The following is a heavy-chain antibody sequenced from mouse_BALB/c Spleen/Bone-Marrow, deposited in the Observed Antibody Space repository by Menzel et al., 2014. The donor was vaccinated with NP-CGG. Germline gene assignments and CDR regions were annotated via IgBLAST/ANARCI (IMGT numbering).Heavy chain of an antibody. Sequence: QVQLQQPGAELVRSGASVKLSCKASGYTFTSYWINWVKQRPGQGLEWIGNIYPSDSYTNYNQKFKDKATLTVDQSSSTAYMQLSSPTSEDAAVYYCTRTGGYGYDWMAYWGQGTLVTVSA. D-gene: IGHD2-2*01. J-gene: IGHJ3*01. CDR2: IYPSDSYT. CDR1: GYTFTSYW. CDR3: TRTGGYGYDWMAY. V-gene: IGHV1-69*02.